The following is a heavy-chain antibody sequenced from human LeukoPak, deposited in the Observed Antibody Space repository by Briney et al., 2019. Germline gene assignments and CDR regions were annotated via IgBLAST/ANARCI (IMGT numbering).Heavy chain of an antibody. CDR3: ASSYYDFWSGYRGDY. CDR2: IIPIFGTA. CDR1: GGTFSSYA. J-gene: IGHJ4*02. Sequence: GASVKVSCKASGGTFSSYAISWVRQAPGQGLEWTGGIIPIFGTANYAQKFQGRVTITTDESTSTAYMELSSLRSEDTAVYYCASSYYDFWSGYRGDYWGQGTLVTVSS. V-gene: IGHV1-69*05. D-gene: IGHD3-3*01.